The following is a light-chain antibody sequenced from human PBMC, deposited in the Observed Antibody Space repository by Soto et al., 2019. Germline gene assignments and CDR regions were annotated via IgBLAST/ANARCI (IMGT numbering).Light chain of an antibody. CDR1: SSDVCGYSY. CDR2: DVS. Sequence: QSALTQPASVSGSPGQSIAISCTGTSSDVCGYSYVSWYQQQPGKAPKLVISDVSNRPSGVSDRFSGSKSGNTASLTISGLQTEDEADDYCASYPTSSTYVFGPGTNVTVL. J-gene: IGLJ1*01. CDR3: ASYPTSSTYV. V-gene: IGLV2-14*01.